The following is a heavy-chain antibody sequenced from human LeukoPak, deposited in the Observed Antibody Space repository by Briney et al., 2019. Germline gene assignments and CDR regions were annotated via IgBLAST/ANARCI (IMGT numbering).Heavy chain of an antibody. J-gene: IGHJ4*02. D-gene: IGHD3/OR15-3a*01. CDR2: ISGSGAST. Sequence: GGSLRLSCAASGFMFSSYAMSWVRQAPGKGLEWVSAISGSGASTYYSDSVRGRFTISRDNSRNTLYLQMNSLRAEDTAVYYCARDYGFGGDYFDYWGQGTLVTVSS. CDR3: ARDYGFGGDYFDY. V-gene: IGHV3-23*01. CDR1: GFMFSSYA.